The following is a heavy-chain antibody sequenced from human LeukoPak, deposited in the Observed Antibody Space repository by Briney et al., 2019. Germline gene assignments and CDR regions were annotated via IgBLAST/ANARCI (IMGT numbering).Heavy chain of an antibody. V-gene: IGHV5-51*07. CDR2: IYPGDSDT. J-gene: IGHJ4*02. D-gene: IGHD5-18*01. Sequence: SLKISHKRSEESFTTYWNVWLHERPGNVLQWLGIIYPGDSDTRYSPSFQGQVTISADNSISTAYLQWSSLRASDTAMYYCARLAGHTAMDHWGQGTLVTVSS. CDR1: EESFTTYW. CDR3: ARLAGHTAMDH.